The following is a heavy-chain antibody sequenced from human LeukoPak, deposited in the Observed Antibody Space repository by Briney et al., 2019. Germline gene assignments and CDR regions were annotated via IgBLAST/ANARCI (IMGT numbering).Heavy chain of an antibody. CDR1: GGTFSSYI. J-gene: IGHJ4*02. CDR3: ARGRLYGGTHHYPGAMTPSGPLIDY. D-gene: IGHD4-23*01. V-gene: IGHV1-69*01. Sequence: GSSVKVSCKASGGTFSSYIISWVRQAPGQGLEWMGGIIPIFGTANYAQKFQGRVTITADESTSTAYMELSSLRSEDTAVYYCARGRLYGGTHHYPGAMTPSGPLIDYWGQGTLVTVSS. CDR2: IIPIFGTA.